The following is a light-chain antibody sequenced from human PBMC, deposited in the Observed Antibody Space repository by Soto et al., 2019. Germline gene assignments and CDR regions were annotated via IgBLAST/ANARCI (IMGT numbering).Light chain of an antibody. V-gene: IGKV2-30*01. CDR1: QSLVYTDGHTY. J-gene: IGKJ1*01. Sequence: DVVMTQSPLSLPVTLGQPASISCRSSQSLVYTDGHTYLNWFQQRPGQSPRRLIYMISNRHSGVPDRFSATGSGTDFTLKISRVEAEDVGLYYCLQGSHWPWTFGQGTRVEI. CDR3: LQGSHWPWT. CDR2: MIS.